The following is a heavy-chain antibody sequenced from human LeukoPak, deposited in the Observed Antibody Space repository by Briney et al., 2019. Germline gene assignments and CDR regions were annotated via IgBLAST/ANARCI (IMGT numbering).Heavy chain of an antibody. J-gene: IGHJ4*02. D-gene: IGHD6-19*01. CDR1: GFTFSSYA. V-gene: IGHV3-30-3*01. Sequence: GRSLRLSCAASGFTFSSYAMHWVRQAPGKGLEWVAVISYDGSNKYYADSVKGRFTISRDNSKNTLYLQMNSLRAEDTAVYYCARGSSSGWYHLDYWGQGTLVTVSS. CDR3: ARGSSSGWYHLDY. CDR2: ISYDGSNK.